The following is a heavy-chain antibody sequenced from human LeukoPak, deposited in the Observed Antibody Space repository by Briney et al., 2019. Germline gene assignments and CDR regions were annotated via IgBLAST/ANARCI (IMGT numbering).Heavy chain of an antibody. V-gene: IGHV1-18*01. CDR3: ASRAAIDDAFDI. CDR2: ISAYNGNT. J-gene: IGHJ3*02. Sequence: ASVKVSCKASGYTFTSYGISWVRQAPGQGLEWMGWISAYNGNTNYAQKLQGGVTMTTDTSTSTAYMELRSLRSDDTAVYYCASRAAIDDAFDIWGQGTMVTVSS. CDR1: GYTFTSYG. D-gene: IGHD2-15*01.